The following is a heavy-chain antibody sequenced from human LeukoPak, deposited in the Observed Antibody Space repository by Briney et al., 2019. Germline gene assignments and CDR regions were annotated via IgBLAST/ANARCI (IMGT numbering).Heavy chain of an antibody. CDR3: AQDGAWLRFDH. CDR2: ITRSSNYI. CDR1: GFTFSSYS. J-gene: IGHJ4*02. Sequence: GGSLRLSCVASGFTFSSYSMNWVRQAPGKGLEWVSSITRSSNYIYYADSVKGRFTISRDNSKNTVYLQMNSLRVDDTARYYCAQDGAWLRFDHWGQGTLVTVSS. D-gene: IGHD5-12*01. V-gene: IGHV3-21*04.